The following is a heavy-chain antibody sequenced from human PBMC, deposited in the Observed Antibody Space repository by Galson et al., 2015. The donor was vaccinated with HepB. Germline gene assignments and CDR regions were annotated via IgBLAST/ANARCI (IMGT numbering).Heavy chain of an antibody. Sequence: SLRLSCAASGFTFSSYGMHWVRQAPGKGLEWVAVIWYDGSNKYYADSVKGRFTISRDNSKNTLYLQMNSLKIEDTAVYYCFTYDFWSGYPNDYWGQGTLVTVSS. CDR3: FTYDFWSGYPNDY. CDR1: GFTFSSYG. J-gene: IGHJ4*02. D-gene: IGHD3-3*01. CDR2: IWYDGSNK. V-gene: IGHV3-33*01.